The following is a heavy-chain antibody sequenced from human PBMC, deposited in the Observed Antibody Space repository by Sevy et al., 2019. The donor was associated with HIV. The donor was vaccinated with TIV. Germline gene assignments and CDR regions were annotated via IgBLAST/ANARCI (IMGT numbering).Heavy chain of an antibody. D-gene: IGHD7-27*01. CDR3: ARDFLTGDRREAFDI. J-gene: IGHJ3*02. CDR2: VTPGTDI. CDR1: GFTLSGYS. Sequence: GGSLRLSCAASGFTLSGYSISGVRQAPRKGLEWVSSVTPGTDIYYGDSVRGRFTASRDNAKNSVYLQMNSLRDEDTAVYYCARDFLTGDRREAFDIWGQGTKVTVSS. V-gene: IGHV3-21*06.